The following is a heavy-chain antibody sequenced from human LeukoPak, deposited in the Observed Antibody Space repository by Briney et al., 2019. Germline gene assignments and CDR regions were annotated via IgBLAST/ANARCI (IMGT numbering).Heavy chain of an antibody. CDR3: AKDALALRYFDWLPRSYFDY. CDR1: GFTFRSYG. V-gene: IGHV3-33*06. CDR2: IWYDGSNK. Sequence: PGGSLRLSCAASGFTFRSYGMHWVRQAPGKGLEWVAVIWYDGSNKYYADSVKGRFTISRDNSKNTLYLQMNSLRAEDTAVYYCAKDALALRYFDWLPRSYFDYWGQGTLVTVSS. J-gene: IGHJ4*02. D-gene: IGHD3-9*01.